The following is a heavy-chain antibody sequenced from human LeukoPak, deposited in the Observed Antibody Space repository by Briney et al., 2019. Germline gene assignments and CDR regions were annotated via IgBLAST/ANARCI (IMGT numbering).Heavy chain of an antibody. J-gene: IGHJ4*02. CDR2: IYYSGST. D-gene: IGHD1-26*01. CDR3: VGSGSYFAY. V-gene: IGHV4-59*12. CDR1: GGSISSYY. Sequence: SETLSLTCTVSGGSISSYYWSWIRQPPGKGLEWIGYIYYSGSTNYNPSLKSRVTISVDTSKNQFSLKLSSVTAADTAVYYCVGSGSYFAYWGQGTLVTVSS.